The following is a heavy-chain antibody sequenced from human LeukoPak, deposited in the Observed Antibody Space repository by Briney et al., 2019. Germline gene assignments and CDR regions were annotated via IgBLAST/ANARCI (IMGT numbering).Heavy chain of an antibody. J-gene: IGHJ4*02. Sequence: PGGSLRLSCAASGFTFSSYEMNWVRQAPGKGLEWVAFIRYDGSNKYYADSVKGRFTISRDNSKNTLYLQMNSLRAEDTAVYYCARAIPQLSQWLPLYYFDYWGQGTLVTVSS. D-gene: IGHD6-19*01. CDR1: GFTFSSYE. CDR3: ARAIPQLSQWLPLYYFDY. V-gene: IGHV3-30*02. CDR2: IRYDGSNK.